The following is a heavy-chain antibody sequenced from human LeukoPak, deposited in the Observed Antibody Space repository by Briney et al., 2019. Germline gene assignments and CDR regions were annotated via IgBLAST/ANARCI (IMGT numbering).Heavy chain of an antibody. CDR3: ARYYYDSSGYKNWFDP. J-gene: IGHJ5*02. CDR2: INPNSGGT. Sequence: ASVKVSCKASGYTFTGYYMHWVRQAPGQGLEWMGWINPNSGGTNYAQKFQGRVTMTRDTSISTAYVELSRLRSDDTAVYYCARYYYDSSGYKNWFDPWGQGTLVTVSS. V-gene: IGHV1-2*02. CDR1: GYTFTGYY. D-gene: IGHD3-22*01.